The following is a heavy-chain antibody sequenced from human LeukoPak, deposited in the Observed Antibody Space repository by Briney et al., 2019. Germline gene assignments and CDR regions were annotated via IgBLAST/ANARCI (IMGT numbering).Heavy chain of an antibody. Sequence: SETLSLTCTVSGYSIGSGYYWGWIRQPPGKGLEWIGSIYHSGSTYYNPSLKSRVTISVDTSKNQFSLKLSSVTAADTAVYCCARVLVGATTIAFDIWGQGTMVTVSS. CDR3: ARVLVGATTIAFDI. CDR1: GYSIGSGYY. V-gene: IGHV4-38-2*02. J-gene: IGHJ3*02. D-gene: IGHD1-26*01. CDR2: IYHSGST.